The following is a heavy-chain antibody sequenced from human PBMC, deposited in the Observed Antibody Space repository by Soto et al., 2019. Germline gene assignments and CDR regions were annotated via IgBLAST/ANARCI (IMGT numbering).Heavy chain of an antibody. Sequence: GGSLRLSCTASGFTFSDYAMSWVRQPPGKGLEGVSVISAGGSTYYADSVKGRFTGSRANYKNPLYLQMNSLRAEDTAVYYCANVPIWCSSTSCYTEGFDYWGQGPLVSVSP. V-gene: IGHV3-23*01. D-gene: IGHD2-2*02. J-gene: IGHJ4*02. CDR3: ANVPIWCSSTSCYTEGFDY. CDR1: GFTFSDYA. CDR2: ISAGGST.